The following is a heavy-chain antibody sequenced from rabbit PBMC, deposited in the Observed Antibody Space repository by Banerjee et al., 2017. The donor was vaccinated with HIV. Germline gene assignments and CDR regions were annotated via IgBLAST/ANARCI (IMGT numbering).Heavy chain of an antibody. CDR3: ARSGYGGYALDL. V-gene: IGHV1S7*01. D-gene: IGHD1-1*01. CDR2: IYPHGGSA. Sequence: QLVESGGGLVTLGGSLKLSCKASGIAFSPFAISWVRQAPGKGLEWIAYIYPHGGSADYASWVNGRFTLSLDNAQNTAFLQMTSLTAADTATYFCARSGYGGYALDLWGPGTLVTVS. CDR1: GIAFSPFA. J-gene: IGHJ4*01.